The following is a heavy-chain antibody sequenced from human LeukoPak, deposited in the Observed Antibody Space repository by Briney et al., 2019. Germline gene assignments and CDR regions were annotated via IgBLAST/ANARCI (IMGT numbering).Heavy chain of an antibody. CDR1: GFTFSSYW. D-gene: IGHD5-12*01. J-gene: IGHJ4*02. CDR3: ARSYSGSPDY. Sequence: GGSLRLSCAASGFTFSSYWISWVRQAPGKGREWVANIKQDGIEKYYVDSVKGRFTISRDNAKNSLYLQMNSLRAEETAVYYCARSYSGSPDYWGQGTLVTVSS. V-gene: IGHV3-7*01. CDR2: IKQDGIEK.